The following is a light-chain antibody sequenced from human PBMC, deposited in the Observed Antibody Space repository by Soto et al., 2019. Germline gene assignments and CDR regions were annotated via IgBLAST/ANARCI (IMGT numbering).Light chain of an antibody. V-gene: IGKV1-5*01. CDR3: QQNYSATWT. CDR1: QSISSW. CDR2: DAS. Sequence: DIQMTQSPSTLSASVGDRVTITCRASQSISSWLAWYQQKPGKAPKLLIYDASSLESGVPSRFSGSGSATDFTLTISSLQPEDFATYSCQQNYSATWTFGQGTKVDIK. J-gene: IGKJ1*01.